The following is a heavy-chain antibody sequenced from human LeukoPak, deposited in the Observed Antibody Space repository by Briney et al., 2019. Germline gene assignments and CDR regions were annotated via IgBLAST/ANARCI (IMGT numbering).Heavy chain of an antibody. Sequence: GGSLRLSCAASGFTFTNYGMNWVRQAPGKGLEWVAVVWYDGSNKYYADSVKGRFTISRDNSKNTLYLQMNSLRAEDTAVYYCARYRAVAGTDYWGQGTLVTVSS. J-gene: IGHJ4*02. CDR3: ARYRAVAGTDY. D-gene: IGHD6-19*01. V-gene: IGHV3-33*01. CDR2: VWYDGSNK. CDR1: GFTFTNYG.